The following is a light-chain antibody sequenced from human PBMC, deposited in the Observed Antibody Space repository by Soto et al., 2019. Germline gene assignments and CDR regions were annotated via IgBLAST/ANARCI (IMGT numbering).Light chain of an antibody. CDR2: DVS. CDR1: SSDVGGYNY. Sequence: QSVLTQPASVSGSPGQSITISCTGTSSDVGGYNYVSWYQQHPGKAPKLMIYDVSNRPSGVSNRFSGSKSGNTASLTISGLQDEDEAEYYCSSYTSSSTWVFGGGTKLTVL. V-gene: IGLV2-14*01. J-gene: IGLJ3*02. CDR3: SSYTSSSTWV.